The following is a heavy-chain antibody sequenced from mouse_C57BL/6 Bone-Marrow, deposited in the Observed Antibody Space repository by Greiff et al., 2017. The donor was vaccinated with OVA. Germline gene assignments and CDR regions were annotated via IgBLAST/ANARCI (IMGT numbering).Heavy chain of an antibody. CDR3: ARGLFWYFDV. D-gene: IGHD2-3*01. V-gene: IGHV5-16*01. Sequence: EVKLMESEGGLVQPGSSMKLSCTASGFTFSDYYMAWVRQVPEKGLEWVANINYDGSSTYYLDSLKSRFIISRDNAKNILYLQMSSLKSEDTATYYCARGLFWYFDVWGTGTTVTVAS. J-gene: IGHJ1*03. CDR1: GFTFSDYY. CDR2: INYDGSST.